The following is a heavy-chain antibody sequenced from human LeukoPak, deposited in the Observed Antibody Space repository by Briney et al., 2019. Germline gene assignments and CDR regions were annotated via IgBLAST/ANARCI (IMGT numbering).Heavy chain of an antibody. V-gene: IGHV4-34*01. Sequence: SETLSLTCAVYGGSFSGYYWSWIRQPPGKGLEWIGEINHSGSTNYNPSLKSRVTISVDTSKNQFSLKLSSVTAADTAVYYCATGGSSSRRAFDIWGQGTMVTVSS. J-gene: IGHJ3*02. D-gene: IGHD6-13*01. CDR1: GGSFSGYY. CDR3: ATGGSSSRRAFDI. CDR2: INHSGST.